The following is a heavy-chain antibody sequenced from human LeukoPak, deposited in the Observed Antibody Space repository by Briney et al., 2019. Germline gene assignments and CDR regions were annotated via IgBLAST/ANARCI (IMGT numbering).Heavy chain of an antibody. V-gene: IGHV4-39*07. CDR3: ARGIRLRFLEWLPYFDY. J-gene: IGHJ4*02. CDR1: GDSISSSSYY. D-gene: IGHD3-3*01. Sequence: SETLSLTCSVSGDSISSSSYYWGWIRQPPGKGPEWVASIYHTGSTYYNPSLRSRVTMLVDTSKNQFSLKLSSVTAADTAVYYCARGIRLRFLEWLPYFDYWGQGTLVTVSS. CDR2: IYHTGST.